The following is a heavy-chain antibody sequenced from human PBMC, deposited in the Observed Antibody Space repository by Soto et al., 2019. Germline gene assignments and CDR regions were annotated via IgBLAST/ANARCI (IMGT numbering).Heavy chain of an antibody. CDR3: ARTKDIVVAGDY. CDR1: GGSISSYY. J-gene: IGHJ4*02. D-gene: IGHD2-2*01. CDR2: IDYSGST. V-gene: IGHV4-59*01. Sequence: QVQLQESGPGLVKPSETLSLTCTVSGGSISSYYWSWIRQPPGKGLEWIGYIDYSGSTNYNPSLKSRVTISVDTYKNQFSLKLSSVTAADTAVYYCARTKDIVVAGDYWGQGTLVTVSS.